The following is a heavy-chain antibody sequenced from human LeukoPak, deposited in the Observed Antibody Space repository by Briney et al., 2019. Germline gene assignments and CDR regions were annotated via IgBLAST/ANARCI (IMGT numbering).Heavy chain of an antibody. CDR1: GFTVSSNY. D-gene: IGHD3-10*01. Sequence: GGSLRLSCAASGFTVSSNYMSWVRQAPGKGLEWVSVIYSGGDTYYADSVKGSFTISRDSSKNTLYLQMNSLRAEDTAVYYCARGGSRYFHNWGQGTLVTVST. CDR2: IYSGGDT. V-gene: IGHV3-66*01. J-gene: IGHJ4*02. CDR3: ARGGSRYFHN.